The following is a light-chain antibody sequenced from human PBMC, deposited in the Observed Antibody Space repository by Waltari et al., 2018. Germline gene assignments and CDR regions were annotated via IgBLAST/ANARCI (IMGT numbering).Light chain of an antibody. V-gene: IGKV3-11*01. Sequence: EIVLTQSPATLSLSPGERATLSCRASQGVSTFLAWYQQKPGQAPRLLIYDVSNRATGTPARFSGSGSGTDFTLTISTLEPEDFAVYYCHQRSTWPWTFGQGTKVEIK. CDR1: QGVSTF. CDR2: DVS. CDR3: HQRSTWPWT. J-gene: IGKJ1*01.